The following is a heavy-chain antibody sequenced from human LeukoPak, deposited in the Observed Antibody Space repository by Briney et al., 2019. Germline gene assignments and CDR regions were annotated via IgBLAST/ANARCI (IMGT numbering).Heavy chain of an antibody. CDR2: IYYSGST. V-gene: IGHV4-30-4*07. CDR3: ARDRGSGLTDY. CDR1: GGSISSGGYS. D-gene: IGHD3-10*01. J-gene: IGHJ4*02. Sequence: SETLSLTCAVSGGSISSGGYSWSWIRQPPGKGLEWIGYIYYSGSTYYNPSLKSRVTISVDTSKNQFSLKLSSVTAADTAVYYCARDRGSGLTDYWGQGTLVTVSS.